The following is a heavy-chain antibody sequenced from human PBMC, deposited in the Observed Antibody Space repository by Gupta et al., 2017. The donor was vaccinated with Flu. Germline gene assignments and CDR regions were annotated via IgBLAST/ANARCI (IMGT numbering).Heavy chain of an antibody. D-gene: IGHD3-22*01. Sequence: QVQLQESGPRLVKPSETLSLTCTVSGGSINSYYWTWNRQPPGKGLEWIGYIHYSGGTNYNPSLKSRVTISLDTSKNQFSLKLSSVTAADTAVYYCAEIAYDSIGSLGPFDIWGPGTMVTVSS. CDR1: GGSINSYY. CDR3: AEIAYDSIGSLGPFDI. V-gene: IGHV4-59*01. CDR2: IHYSGGT. J-gene: IGHJ3*02.